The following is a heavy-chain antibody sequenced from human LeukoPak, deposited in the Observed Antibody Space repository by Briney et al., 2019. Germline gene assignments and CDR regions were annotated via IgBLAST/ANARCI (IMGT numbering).Heavy chain of an antibody. CDR1: GFTFRGHG. CDR2: LWYDGSNK. Sequence: PGGSLRLPCVASGFTFRGHGMLWAPQAPGKGLEGLSLLWYDGSNKYYADSVKGRFTISRDNSKNTLYLQMNSLRAEDTAVYYCAILMVVTVGTKKKRPNYFDYWGQGTLVTVSS. CDR3: AILMVVTVGTKKKRPNYFDY. D-gene: IGHD4/OR15-4a*01. J-gene: IGHJ4*02. V-gene: IGHV3-33*01.